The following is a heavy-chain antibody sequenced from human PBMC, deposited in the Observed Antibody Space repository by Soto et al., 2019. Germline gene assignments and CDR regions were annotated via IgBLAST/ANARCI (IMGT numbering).Heavy chain of an antibody. CDR2: IYYSGST. CDR3: ARRYGDCFDY. V-gene: IGHV4-59*08. Sequence: SVTLPLTCTVSGGSICSYYWSWIRQPPGKGLEWIGYIYYSGSTNYNPSLKSRVTISVDTSKNQFSLKLSSVTAADTAVYYCARRYGDCFDYWGQGTLVTVSS. CDR1: GGSICSYY. J-gene: IGHJ4*02. D-gene: IGHD4-17*01.